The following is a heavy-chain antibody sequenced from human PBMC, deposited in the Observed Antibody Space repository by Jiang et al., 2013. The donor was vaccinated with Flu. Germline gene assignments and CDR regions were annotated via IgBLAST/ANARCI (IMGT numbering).Heavy chain of an antibody. CDR2: YHLMEAL. J-gene: IGHJ4*02. CDR1: FSQYA. D-gene: IGHD3-16*01. CDR3: ARPGASHTVFGGISSFFDY. Sequence: FSQYAMYWVRQAPGKGPEWVSLYHLMEALILRSLREGRFSISRDNSKNILYLQMNRLGSGDTGLYYCARPGASHTVFGGISSFFDYWGQGTLVT. V-gene: IGHV3-30-3*01.